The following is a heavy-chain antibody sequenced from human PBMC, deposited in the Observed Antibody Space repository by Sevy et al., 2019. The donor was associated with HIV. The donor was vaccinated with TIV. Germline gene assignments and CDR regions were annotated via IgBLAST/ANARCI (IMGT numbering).Heavy chain of an antibody. CDR3: ARGERSHYDYYYFGLDV. CDR1: GGTFDNYA. CDR2: IILIFDAA. D-gene: IGHD4-17*01. Sequence: ASVKVSCKASGGTFDNYAVSWVRQASGQGLEWMGGIILIFDAANYAQRFQGRVTITADKATNTVHMELRNLRSEDTAVYYCARGERSHYDYYYFGLDVWGQGTTVTVSS. V-gene: IGHV1-69*06. J-gene: IGHJ6*02.